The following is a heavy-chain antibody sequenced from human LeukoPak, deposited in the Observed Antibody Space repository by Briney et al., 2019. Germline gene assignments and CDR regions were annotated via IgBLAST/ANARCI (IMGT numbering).Heavy chain of an antibody. V-gene: IGHV4-34*01. CDR3: ARRLGRKFGERFYYYHYLDV. J-gene: IGHJ6*03. D-gene: IGHD3-10*01. CDR1: GGSFSGYY. CDR2: VNHSGST. Sequence: SETLSLTCAVYGGSFSGYYWSWIRQPPGKGLEWIGEVNHSGSTKYNPSLKNQVTISVDTSKNQFSLKLSSVTAADTAVYYCARRLGRKFGERFYYYHYLDVWGKGTTVTISS.